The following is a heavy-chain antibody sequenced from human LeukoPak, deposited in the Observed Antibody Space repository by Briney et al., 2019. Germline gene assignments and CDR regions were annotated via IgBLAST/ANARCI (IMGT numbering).Heavy chain of an antibody. D-gene: IGHD6-6*01. CDR2: IIPIFGTA. Sequence: SVKVSCKASGYTFTSYGISWVRQAPGQGLEWMGGIIPIFGTANYAQKFQGRVTITADESTSTAYMELSSLRSEDTAVYYCARGEDSSSSDFDYWGQGTLVTVSS. J-gene: IGHJ4*02. CDR1: GYTFTSYG. V-gene: IGHV1-69*13. CDR3: ARGEDSSSSDFDY.